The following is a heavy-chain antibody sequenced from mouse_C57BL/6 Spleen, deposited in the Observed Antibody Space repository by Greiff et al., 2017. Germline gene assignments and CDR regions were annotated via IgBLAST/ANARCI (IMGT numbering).Heavy chain of an antibody. CDR2: IRCKSNNYAT. D-gene: IGHD1-1*02. CDR3: VPGNY. J-gene: IGHJ4*01. CDR1: GFSYNTSA. Sequence: EVQVVESGGGLVQPKGSLKLSCAASGFSYNTSAMNLFRQAPGKGLEWVSRIRCKSNNYATYYAYLVKDRFTISRDDSELILYLQMNNLKTEDTAMYHCVPGNYFGQGTSGTVLS. V-gene: IGHV10-1*01.